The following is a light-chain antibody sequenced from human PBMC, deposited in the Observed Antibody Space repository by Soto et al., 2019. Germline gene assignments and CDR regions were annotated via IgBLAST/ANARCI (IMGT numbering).Light chain of an antibody. CDR1: SSDVGAYNY. J-gene: IGLJ3*02. Sequence: QSALTQPASVSGSPGQSITISCTGTSSDVGAYNYVSWYQQHPGKAPKLIIYEVSNRPSGVSNRFSGSKSANTASLTISGLRAEDEADYYCNSYTSSSARVFGGGTKLTVL. CDR3: NSYTSSSARV. CDR2: EVS. V-gene: IGLV2-14*01.